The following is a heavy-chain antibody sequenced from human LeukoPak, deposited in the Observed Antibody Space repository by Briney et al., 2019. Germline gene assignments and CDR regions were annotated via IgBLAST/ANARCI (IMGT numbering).Heavy chain of an antibody. V-gene: IGHV3-23*01. CDR1: GFTFSSYA. J-gene: IGHJ4*02. Sequence: GGSLRLSCAASGFTFSSYAMSWVRQAPGKGLEWVSAISGSGGSTYYADSVKGRFTISRDNSKNTLYLQMNSLRAEDTAVYYCATRTYYDFWSGYSEADYWGQGTLVTVSS. CDR2: ISGSGGST. D-gene: IGHD3-3*01. CDR3: ATRTYYDFWSGYSEADY.